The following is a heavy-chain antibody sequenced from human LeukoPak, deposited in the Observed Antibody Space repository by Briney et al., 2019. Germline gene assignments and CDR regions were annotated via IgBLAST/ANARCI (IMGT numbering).Heavy chain of an antibody. CDR3: ARDDDLGVRD. CDR1: GGTFSSYA. Sequence: SVTVSCKASGGTFSSYAISWVRQAPGQGLEWMGRIIPIFGIANYAQKFQGRVTITADKSTSTAYMELSSLRSEDTAVYYCARDDDLGVRDWGQGTLVTVSS. V-gene: IGHV1-69*04. J-gene: IGHJ4*02. CDR2: IIPIFGIA. D-gene: IGHD1-1*01.